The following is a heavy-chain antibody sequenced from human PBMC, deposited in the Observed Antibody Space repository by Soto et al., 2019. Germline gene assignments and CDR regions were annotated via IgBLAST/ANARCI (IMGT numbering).Heavy chain of an antibody. CDR1: GYSFPIYW. V-gene: IGHV5-51*01. J-gene: IGHJ4*02. D-gene: IGHD2-8*01. Sequence: PGESLKISCKGSGYSFPIYWVGGVRHRPGKGREGMRIVYPGDCDTRYSPSCQGHVTISADKSISTTYLQWSRLQALDTAMSYCARISGCNHGVCSKFDSWGEGTLVTVSS. CDR2: VYPGDCDT. CDR3: ARISGCNHGVCSKFDS.